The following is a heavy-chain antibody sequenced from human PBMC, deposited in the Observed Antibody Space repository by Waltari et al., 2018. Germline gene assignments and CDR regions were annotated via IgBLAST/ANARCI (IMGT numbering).Heavy chain of an antibody. CDR1: ALTFSKFG. CDR2: ISVEGNKI. J-gene: IGHJ3*01. Sequence: QVYLVESGGGVVQPGGSLEISCLASALTFSKFGMPCVRQSPGKGLGGVAVISVEGNKIVDAASAKCRFTISRDNRKNMLYLQVNSLRPEDTATYYCAKDGDYSLPGYDAFDVWGQGTVVTVSS. CDR3: AKDGDYSLPGYDAFDV. D-gene: IGHD4-17*01. V-gene: IGHV3-30*19.